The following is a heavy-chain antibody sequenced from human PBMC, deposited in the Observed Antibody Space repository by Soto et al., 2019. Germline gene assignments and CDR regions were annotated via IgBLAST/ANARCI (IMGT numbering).Heavy chain of an antibody. Sequence: GGSLRLSCAASGFTFSSYWMSCVRQAPGKGLEWVANIKQDGSEKYYVDSVKGRFTISRDNAKNSLYLQMNSLRAEDTAVYYCARGKNVVPAEYYYGMDVWGQGTTVTVSS. CDR1: GFTFSSYW. CDR2: IKQDGSEK. D-gene: IGHD2-2*01. V-gene: IGHV3-7*03. CDR3: ARGKNVVPAEYYYGMDV. J-gene: IGHJ6*02.